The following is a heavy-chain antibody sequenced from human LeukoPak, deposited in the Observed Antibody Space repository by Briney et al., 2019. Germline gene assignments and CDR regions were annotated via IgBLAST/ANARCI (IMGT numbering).Heavy chain of an antibody. D-gene: IGHD2-2*02. CDR2: TYYRSKWYN. J-gene: IGHJ4*02. Sequence: SQTLSLTCGISGDSVSSNSAAWNWIRQSPSRGLEWLGRTYYRSKWYNDYAVSVKSRITISPDTSENQFSLQLNSVTPEDTAVYYCARSYCSSTSCYRGAFDYWGQGTLVTVSS. CDR1: GDSVSSNSAA. CDR3: ARSYCSSTSCYRGAFDY. V-gene: IGHV6-1*01.